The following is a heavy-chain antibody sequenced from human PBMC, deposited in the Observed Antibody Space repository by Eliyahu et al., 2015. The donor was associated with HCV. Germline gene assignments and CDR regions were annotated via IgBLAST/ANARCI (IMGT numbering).Heavy chain of an antibody. J-gene: IGHJ4*02. CDR1: GYTFINFY. CDR2: INPSGGST. Sequence: QVQLVQSGAEVKKPGASVKFSCRASGYTFINFYMHWVRQAPGQGLEWMGVINPSGGSTNSAQKFQGRVTMTRDTSTGTVYMELSSLRSEDTAVYYCARTPRGGDIVVLSVATPLDYWGQGTLVTVSS. CDR3: ARTPRGGDIVVLSVATPLDY. D-gene: IGHD2-2*01. V-gene: IGHV1-46*01.